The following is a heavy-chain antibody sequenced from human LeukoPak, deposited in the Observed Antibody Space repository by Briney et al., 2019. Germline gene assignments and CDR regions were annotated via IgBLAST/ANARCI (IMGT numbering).Heavy chain of an antibody. D-gene: IGHD6-13*01. Sequence: SGTLSLTCAVSDDSISSSHWWSWVRQPPGKGLEWIGEIYHSGFTNYNPSLKSRVTISVDKSKNQFSLKLSSVTAADTAVYYCARAHSSSRMMADYWGQGTLVTVSS. CDR1: DDSISSSHW. CDR2: IYHSGFT. CDR3: ARAHSSSRMMADY. V-gene: IGHV4-4*02. J-gene: IGHJ4*02.